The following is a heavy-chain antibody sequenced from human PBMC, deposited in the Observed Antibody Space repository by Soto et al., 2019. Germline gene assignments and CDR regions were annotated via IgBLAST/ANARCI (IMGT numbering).Heavy chain of an antibody. CDR3: AREIHWYSSGWYADPHYYYYMDV. CDR2: IYSGGST. CDR1: GFTVSSNY. Sequence: GGSLRLSCAASGFTVSSNYMSWVRQAPGKGLEWVSVIYSGGSTYYADSVKGRFTISRDNSKNTLYLQMNSLRAEDTAVYYCAREIHWYSSGWYADPHYYYYMDVWGKGTTVTVSS. J-gene: IGHJ6*03. D-gene: IGHD6-19*01. V-gene: IGHV3-66*01.